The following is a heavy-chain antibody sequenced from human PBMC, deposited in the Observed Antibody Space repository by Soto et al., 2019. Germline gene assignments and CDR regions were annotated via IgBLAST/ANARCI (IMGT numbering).Heavy chain of an antibody. Sequence: PGGSLRLCCAASGFTFSSYAMSWVRQAPGKGLEWVSAISGSGGSTYYADSVKGRFTISRDNSKNTLYLQMNSLRAEDKAVYYCAKDLDLGEDYSSFSYYYGMDVWGQGTTVTVSS. D-gene: IGHD4-4*01. CDR3: AKDLDLGEDYSSFSYYYGMDV. CDR1: GFTFSSYA. CDR2: ISGSGGST. V-gene: IGHV3-23*01. J-gene: IGHJ6*02.